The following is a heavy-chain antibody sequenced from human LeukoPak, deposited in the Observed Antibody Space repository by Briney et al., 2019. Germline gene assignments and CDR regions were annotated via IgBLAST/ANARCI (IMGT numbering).Heavy chain of an antibody. CDR3: ARDNWNYGSSMDV. V-gene: IGHV4-59*01. CDR1: GGSISSYY. D-gene: IGHD1-7*01. CDR2: IYYSGST. Sequence: SETLSLTCSGSGGSISSYYWSWIRQPPGKGLEWIGYIYYSGSTNYNPSLKSRVTISVDTSKNQFSLKLSSVTAADTAVYYCARDNWNYGSSMDVWGQGTTVTVSS. J-gene: IGHJ6*02.